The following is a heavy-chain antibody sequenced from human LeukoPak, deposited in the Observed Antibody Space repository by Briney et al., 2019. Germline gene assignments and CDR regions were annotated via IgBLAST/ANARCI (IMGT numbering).Heavy chain of an antibody. CDR2: IKSEPSGGTT. J-gene: IGHJ1*01. CDR3: YTDVPHSAGALDY. D-gene: IGHD5-12*01. CDR1: GVTFRNLW. V-gene: IGHV3-15*01. Sequence: GGSLRLSCEASGVTFRNLWMTWVRQASGKGLEWVARIKSEPSGGTTDYATPVKGRFTISRDDSKKSVYLQLNSLNTEDTAVYYCYTDVPHSAGALDYWGQGTLVTVSS.